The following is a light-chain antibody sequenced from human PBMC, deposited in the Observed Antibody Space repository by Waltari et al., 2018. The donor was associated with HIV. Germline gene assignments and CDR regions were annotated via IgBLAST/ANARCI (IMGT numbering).Light chain of an antibody. CDR3: QSYDSSLSGSSV. CDR1: SSNIGAGYD. CDR2: GNS. J-gene: IGLJ1*01. V-gene: IGLV1-40*01. Sequence: QSVLTQPPSVSGAPGQRVTISCPGSSSNIGAGYDVHWYQQLPGTAPKPLIYGNSNRPSGVPDRFSGSKSGTSASLAITGLQAEDEADYYCQSYDSSLSGSSVFGTGTKVTVL.